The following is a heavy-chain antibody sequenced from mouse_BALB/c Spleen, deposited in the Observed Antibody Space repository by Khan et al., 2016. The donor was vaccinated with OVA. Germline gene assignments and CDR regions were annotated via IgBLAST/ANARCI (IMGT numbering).Heavy chain of an antibody. CDR1: GYSITSDYA. CDR2: ISSTGST. Sequence: EGQRQESGPGLVKPSQSRSRTCTGTGYSITSDYAWNWIRQFPGNKLEWMGYISSTGSTSYNPSLKSRISITRDTSKNQFFLHLNSVTTEDTATYYCARSLYYSDSYAMDYWGQGTSVTVSS. CDR3: ARSLYYSDSYAMDY. V-gene: IGHV3-2*02. D-gene: IGHD2-13*01. J-gene: IGHJ4*01.